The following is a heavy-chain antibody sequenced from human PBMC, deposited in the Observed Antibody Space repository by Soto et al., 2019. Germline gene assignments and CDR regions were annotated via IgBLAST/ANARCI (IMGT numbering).Heavy chain of an antibody. V-gene: IGHV4-34*01. J-gene: IGHJ6*02. D-gene: IGHD3-10*01. Sequence: QVQLQQWGAGLLKPSETLSLTCAVYGGSFSGYYWSWIRQPPGKGLEWIGEINHSGSTNYNPSLKSRVTISVDTSKNQFSLKLSSVTAADTAVYYCASTLTRRITMVWGSYGMDVWGQGTTVTVSS. CDR1: GGSFSGYY. CDR2: INHSGST. CDR3: ASTLTRRITMVWGSYGMDV.